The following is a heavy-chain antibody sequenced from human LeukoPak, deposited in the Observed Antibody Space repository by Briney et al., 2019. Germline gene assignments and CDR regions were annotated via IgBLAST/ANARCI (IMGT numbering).Heavy chain of an antibody. D-gene: IGHD6-19*01. CDR1: GFTVSSNY. CDR2: IYSGGST. Sequence: GGSLRLSCAASGFTVSSNYMSWVRLPPGKGLEWVSVIYSGGSTYYADSVKGRFTISRDNSKNTLYPQMNSLRAEDTAVYYCARVLAVALDYWGQGTLVTVSS. V-gene: IGHV3-53*01. J-gene: IGHJ4*02. CDR3: ARVLAVALDY.